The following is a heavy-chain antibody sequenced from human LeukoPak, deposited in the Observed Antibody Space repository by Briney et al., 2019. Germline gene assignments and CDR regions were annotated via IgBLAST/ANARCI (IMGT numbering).Heavy chain of an antibody. CDR1: GFTFSSYA. Sequence: GGPLRLSCAASGFTFSSYAMSWVRQAPGKGLEWVSAISGSSGSTYYADSVKGRFTISRDNSKNTLYLQMNSLRAEDTAVYYCAKIFEGGDYVWGSYRHFDYWGQGTLVTVSS. D-gene: IGHD3-16*02. CDR2: ISGSSGST. J-gene: IGHJ4*02. CDR3: AKIFEGGDYVWGSYRHFDY. V-gene: IGHV3-23*01.